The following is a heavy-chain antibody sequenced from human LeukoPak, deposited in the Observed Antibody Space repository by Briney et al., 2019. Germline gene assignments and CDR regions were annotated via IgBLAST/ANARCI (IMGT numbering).Heavy chain of an antibody. Sequence: GESLTLSCVASGFTFSSYGMNWVRQAPGKGLEWVSSISSSSSYIYYADSVKGRFTISRDNAKNSLYLQMNSLRAEDTAVYYCARVGGDIVAASDYSGQGTLVTVSS. D-gene: IGHD5-12*01. J-gene: IGHJ4*02. V-gene: IGHV3-21*01. CDR1: GFTFSSYG. CDR2: ISSSSSYI. CDR3: ARVGGDIVAASDY.